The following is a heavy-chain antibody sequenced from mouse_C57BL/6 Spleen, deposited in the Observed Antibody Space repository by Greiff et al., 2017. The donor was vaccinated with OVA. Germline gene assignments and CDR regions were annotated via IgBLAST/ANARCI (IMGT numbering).Heavy chain of an antibody. V-gene: IGHV5-16*01. CDR3: ARGGNYPYYAMDY. J-gene: IGHJ4*01. CDR1: GFTFSDYY. D-gene: IGHD2-1*01. CDR2: INYDGSST. Sequence: EVKLMESEGGLVQPGSSMKLSCTASGFTFSDYYMAWVRQVPEKGLEWVANINYDGSSTYYLDSLKSRFIISRDNAKNILYLQMSSLKSEDTATYYCARGGNYPYYAMDYWGQGTSVTVSS.